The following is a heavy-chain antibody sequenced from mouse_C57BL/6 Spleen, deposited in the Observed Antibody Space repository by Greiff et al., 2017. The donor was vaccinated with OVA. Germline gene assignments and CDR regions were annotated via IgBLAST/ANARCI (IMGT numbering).Heavy chain of an antibody. V-gene: IGHV1-19*01. Sequence: VQLQQSGPVLVKPGASVKMSCKASGYTFTDYYMNWVKQSHGKSLEWIGVINPYNGGTSYNQKFKGKATLTVDKSSSTAYMELNSLTSEDSAVYYCANYYGSSYSAFFPYWGQGTLVTVSA. CDR2: INPYNGGT. D-gene: IGHD1-1*01. CDR1: GYTFTDYY. CDR3: ANYYGSSYSAFFPY. J-gene: IGHJ3*01.